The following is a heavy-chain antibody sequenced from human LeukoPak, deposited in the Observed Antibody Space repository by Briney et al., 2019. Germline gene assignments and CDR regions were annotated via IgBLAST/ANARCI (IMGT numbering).Heavy chain of an antibody. CDR1: GFTFSKYW. Sequence: GGSLRLSCAASGFTFSKYWMSWVRQAPGKGMEWVANIMQDGSEKYYVDSVKGRFTISRDNAKNSLHLQMNSLRAEDTAVYYCARRYCGGDCHSPYFDYWGQGTLVTVSS. CDR2: IMQDGSEK. V-gene: IGHV3-7*01. D-gene: IGHD2-21*02. CDR3: ARRYCGGDCHSPYFDY. J-gene: IGHJ4*02.